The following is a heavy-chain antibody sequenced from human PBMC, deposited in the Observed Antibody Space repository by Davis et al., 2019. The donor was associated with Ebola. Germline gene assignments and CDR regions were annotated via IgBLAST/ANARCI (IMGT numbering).Heavy chain of an antibody. J-gene: IGHJ4*02. CDR1: GYTFTGYY. CDR2: INPNSGGT. CDR3: ARDGSVAAIELDY. V-gene: IGHV1-2*06. D-gene: IGHD2-2*02. Sequence: ASVKVSCKASGYTFTGYYMHWVRQAPGQGLEWMGRINPNSGGTNYAQKFQGRVTMTRDTSISTAYMEVRSLRSDDTAVYYCARDGSVAAIELDYWGQGTLVTVAS.